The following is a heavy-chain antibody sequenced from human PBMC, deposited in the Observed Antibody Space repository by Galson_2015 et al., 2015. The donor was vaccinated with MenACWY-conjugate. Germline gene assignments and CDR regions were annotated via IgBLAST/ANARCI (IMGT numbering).Heavy chain of an antibody. D-gene: IGHD6-13*01. V-gene: IGHV3-74*01. J-gene: IGHJ4*02. CDR2: ITSGRSST. Sequence: SLRLSCAASGFTFSSHWMHWVRQAPGKGLEWVSHITSGRSSTNYADSVKGRFTISRDNANNTLYLQMNSLRAEDTAVYYCARAVYSCSSGLFVSWGQGTLVTVSS. CDR1: GFTFSSHW. CDR3: ARAVYSCSSGLFVS.